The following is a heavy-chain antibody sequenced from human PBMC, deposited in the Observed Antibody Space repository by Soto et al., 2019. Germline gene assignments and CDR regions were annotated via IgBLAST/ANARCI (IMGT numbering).Heavy chain of an antibody. V-gene: IGHV3-21*01. Sequence: GGSLRLSCAASGFTFSSYSMNWVRQAPGKGLEWVSSISSSSSYIYYADSVKGRFTISRDNAKNSLYLQMNSLRAEDTAVYYCASRIAVVVADYDAFDIWGQGTMVTVSS. CDR2: ISSSSSYI. CDR1: GFTFSSYS. D-gene: IGHD2-15*01. CDR3: ASRIAVVVADYDAFDI. J-gene: IGHJ3*02.